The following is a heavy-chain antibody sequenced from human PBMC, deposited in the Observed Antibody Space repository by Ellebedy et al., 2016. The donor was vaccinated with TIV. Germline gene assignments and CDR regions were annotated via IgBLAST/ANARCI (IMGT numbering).Heavy chain of an antibody. D-gene: IGHD3-22*01. CDR1: GGSFSGYY. J-gene: IGHJ4*02. CDR3: ARGVTSGYYDY. Sequence: MPSETLSLTCGVYGGSFSGYYWNWIRQPPGKGLEWTGAINHSGSTNFNPSLKSRVTISVDTSKNRFSLNLSSVTAADTAVYYCARGVTSGYYDYWGQGTLVTVSS. CDR2: INHSGST. V-gene: IGHV4-34*01.